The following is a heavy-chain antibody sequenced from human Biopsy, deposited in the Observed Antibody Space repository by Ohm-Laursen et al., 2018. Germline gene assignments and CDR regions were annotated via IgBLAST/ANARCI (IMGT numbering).Heavy chain of an antibody. V-gene: IGHV4-38-2*01. CDR2: IYYDGIT. D-gene: IGHD5-12*01. CDR1: GYSVTNDYY. Sequence: PGTLSLTCAVSGYSVTNDYYWGSIRQPPGKGLEWIGNIYYDGITHYTPFLKSRVAMSVDTSKNQFALRLTSVTAADTAVYYCARVAGGYACYYGMDVWGQGTTVTVSS. J-gene: IGHJ6*02. CDR3: ARVAGGYACYYGMDV.